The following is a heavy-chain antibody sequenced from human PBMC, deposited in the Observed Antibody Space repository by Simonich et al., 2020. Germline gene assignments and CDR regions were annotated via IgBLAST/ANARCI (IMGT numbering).Heavy chain of an antibody. Sequence: QVQLVQSGAEVKKPGASVKVSCKASGYTFTGYYMHWVRQAPGQGLEWMGWINHNSGGTNYAQKFQGRVTMTRDTSISTAYMELSRQRSDDTAVYYCARRGDGHAFDIWGQGTMVTVSS. D-gene: IGHD3-16*01. CDR2: INHNSGGT. CDR3: ARRGDGHAFDI. CDR1: GYTFTGYY. J-gene: IGHJ3*02. V-gene: IGHV1-2*02.